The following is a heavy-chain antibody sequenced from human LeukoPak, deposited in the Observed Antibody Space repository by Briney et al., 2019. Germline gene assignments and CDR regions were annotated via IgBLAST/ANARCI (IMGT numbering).Heavy chain of an antibody. CDR2: ISAYNGNT. CDR3: ARDHGNLFDY. D-gene: IGHD1-14*01. J-gene: IGHJ4*02. Sequence: ASVKVSCKASGYTFTGYYMHWVRQAPGQGLEWMGWISAYNGNTNYAQKLQGRVTMTTDTSTSTAYMELRSLRSDGTAVYYCARDHGNLFDYWGQGTLVTVSS. V-gene: IGHV1-18*04. CDR1: GYTFTGYY.